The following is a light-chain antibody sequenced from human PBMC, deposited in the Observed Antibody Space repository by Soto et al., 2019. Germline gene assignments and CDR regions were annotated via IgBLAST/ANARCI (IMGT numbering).Light chain of an antibody. Sequence: DFVMTQSPDSLAVSLGERATINCKSSQSILNSSNNKIHLAWYQQKPGQPPKLIIYRASTREPGVPDRFSGSGSETDFTLTIRSLQAEDVATYYCQQYFSARLTFGGGTKVEI. J-gene: IGKJ4*01. V-gene: IGKV4-1*01. CDR2: RAS. CDR1: QSILNSSNNKIH. CDR3: QQYFSARLT.